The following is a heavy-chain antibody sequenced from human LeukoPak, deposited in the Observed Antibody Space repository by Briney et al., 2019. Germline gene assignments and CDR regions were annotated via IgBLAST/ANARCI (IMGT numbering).Heavy chain of an antibody. CDR1: GYTFTGYY. Sequence: GASVKVSCKASGYTFTGYYMHWVRQAPGQGLEWMGWINPNSGGTNYAQKFQGRVTMTGDTSISTAYMELSRLRSDDTAVYYCTRPYYDFWGGYADNWFDPWGQGTLVTVSS. V-gene: IGHV1-2*02. J-gene: IGHJ5*02. CDR3: TRPYYDFWGGYADNWFDP. D-gene: IGHD3-3*01. CDR2: INPNSGGT.